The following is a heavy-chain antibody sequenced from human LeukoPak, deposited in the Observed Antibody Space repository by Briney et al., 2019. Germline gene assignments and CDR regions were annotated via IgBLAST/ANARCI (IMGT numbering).Heavy chain of an antibody. CDR3: AREARGYYYDSSGYYYDY. J-gene: IGHJ4*02. Sequence: PGGSLRLSCAASGFTVSSNYMSWVRQAPGKGLEWVSYISSSSSTIYYADSVKGRFTISRDNAKNSLYLQMNSLRAEDTAVYYCAREARGYYYDSSGYYYDYWGQGTLVTVSS. D-gene: IGHD3-22*01. CDR2: ISSSSSTI. CDR1: GFTVSSNY. V-gene: IGHV3-48*01.